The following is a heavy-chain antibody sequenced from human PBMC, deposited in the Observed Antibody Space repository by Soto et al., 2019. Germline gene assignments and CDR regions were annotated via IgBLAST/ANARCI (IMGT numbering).Heavy chain of an antibody. CDR2: IISIFGTA. D-gene: IGHD1-7*01. J-gene: IGHJ4*02. Sequence: SVKVSCKASGGTFSSYAISWVRQAPGQGLEWMGGIISIFGTANYAQKFQGRVTITADKSTSTAYMELSSLRSEDTAVYYCARGNWNYVFLDYWGQGALVTVSS. V-gene: IGHV1-69*06. CDR1: GGTFSSYA. CDR3: ARGNWNYVFLDY.